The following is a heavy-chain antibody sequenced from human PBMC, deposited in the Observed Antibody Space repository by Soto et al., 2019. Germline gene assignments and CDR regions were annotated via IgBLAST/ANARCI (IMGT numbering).Heavy chain of an antibody. CDR2: IYYSGST. J-gene: IGHJ4*02. CDR1: GGSISSYY. CDR3: ASGERATTYTSSGGEFDY. V-gene: IGHV4-59*08. Sequence: SETLSLTCTVSGGSISSYYWSWIRQPPGKGLEWIGYIYYSGSTNYNPSLKSRVTISVDTSKNQFSLKLSSVTAADTAVYYCASGERATTYTSSGGEFDYWGQGTLVTVSS. D-gene: IGHD5-12*01.